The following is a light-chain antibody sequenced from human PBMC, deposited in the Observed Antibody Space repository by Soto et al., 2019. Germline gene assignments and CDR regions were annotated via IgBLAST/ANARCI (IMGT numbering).Light chain of an antibody. CDR3: QQRSNWPPT. CDR2: DAS. CDR1: QSVSSY. Sequence: EIVLTHSPATLSLSPGERATLPFSSSQSVSSYLAWYQQKPGQAPRLLIYDASNRATGIPARFSGSGSGTDFTLTISSLEPEDFAVYYCQQRSNWPPTFGQGTKVDIK. V-gene: IGKV3-11*01. J-gene: IGKJ1*01.